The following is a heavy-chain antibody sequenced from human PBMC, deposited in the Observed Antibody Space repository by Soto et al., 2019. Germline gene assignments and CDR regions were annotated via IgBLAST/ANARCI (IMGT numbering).Heavy chain of an antibody. CDR1: EGTSSSYA. Sequence: QVQLVQSGAEVKKPGSSVKVSCKASEGTSSSYATTWWHQAPGQGLEWMGGIIPIFGTANYAQKFQGRVTITADESTSTAYMELSSLRSEDTAVYYCARVQLSYERGMDVWGQGTTVTVSS. V-gene: IGHV1-69*01. J-gene: IGHJ6*02. CDR3: ARVQLSYERGMDV. D-gene: IGHD3-16*02. CDR2: IIPIFGTA.